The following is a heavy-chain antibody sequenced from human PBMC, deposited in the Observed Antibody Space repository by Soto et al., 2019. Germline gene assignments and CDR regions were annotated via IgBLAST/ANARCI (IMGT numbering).Heavy chain of an antibody. V-gene: IGHV1-69*08. J-gene: IGHJ4*02. CDR1: GGTFSSYT. CDR2: IIPILGIA. Sequence: QVQLVQSGAEVKKPGSSVQVSCKASGGTFSSYTISWVRQAPGLGLEWMGSIIPILGIANYAQKFQGRVTITADKSASTAYMELRSLRSEDTAVYYCARDPGVYGSGSYSLGYWGQGTLVTVSS. D-gene: IGHD3-10*01. CDR3: ARDPGVYGSGSYSLGY.